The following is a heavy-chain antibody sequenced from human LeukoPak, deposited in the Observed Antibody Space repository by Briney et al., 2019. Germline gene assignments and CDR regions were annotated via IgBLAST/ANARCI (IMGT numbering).Heavy chain of an antibody. Sequence: NPSETLSLTCAVYGGSFSGYYWSRIRQPPGKGLEWIGEINHSGSTNYNPSLKSRVTISVDTSKNQFSLKLSSVTAADTAVYYCARGLGVVVAAGKYYFDYWGQGTLVTVSS. CDR2: INHSGST. V-gene: IGHV4-34*01. D-gene: IGHD2-15*01. CDR3: ARGLGVVVAAGKYYFDY. J-gene: IGHJ4*02. CDR1: GGSFSGYY.